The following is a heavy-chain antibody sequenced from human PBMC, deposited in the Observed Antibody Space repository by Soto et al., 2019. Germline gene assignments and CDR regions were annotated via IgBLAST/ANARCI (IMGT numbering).Heavy chain of an antibody. CDR3: AKATGYSSSWYAIYYYYYMDV. V-gene: IGHV3-23*01. CDR2: ISGSGGST. Sequence: GGSLGLSCAASGFTFSSYAMSWVRQAPGKGLEWVSAISGSGGSTYYADSVKGRFTISRDNSKNTLYLQMNSLRAEDTAVYYCAKATGYSSSWYAIYYYYYMDVWGKGTTVTVSS. CDR1: GFTFSSYA. D-gene: IGHD6-13*01. J-gene: IGHJ6*03.